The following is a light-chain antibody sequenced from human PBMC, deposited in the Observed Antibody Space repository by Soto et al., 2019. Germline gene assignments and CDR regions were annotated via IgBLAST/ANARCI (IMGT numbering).Light chain of an antibody. CDR2: GAS. Sequence: EIVLTQSPATLSLSPGERATLSCRASQSLSTTFLAWYQQKPGQAPRLLIYGASTRATGIPDRFSGSGSGTDFTLTINSLEPEDFAVYYCQQRNNWPLTFGGGTKVDIK. J-gene: IGKJ4*01. CDR1: QSLSTTF. CDR3: QQRNNWPLT. V-gene: IGKV3D-20*02.